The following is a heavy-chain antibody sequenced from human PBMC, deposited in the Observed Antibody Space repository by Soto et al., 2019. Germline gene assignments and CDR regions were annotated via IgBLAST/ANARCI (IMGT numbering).Heavy chain of an antibody. V-gene: IGHV3-30*18. J-gene: IGHJ4*02. CDR2: ISYDGSNK. CDR3: AKDGGYHDY. CDR1: GFTFSSYG. Sequence: LRLSGAASGFTFSSYGMHWVRQAPGKGLEWVAVISYDGSNKYYADSVKGRFTISRDNSKNTLYLQMNSLRAEDTAVYLCAKDGGYHDYWGQGTLVTVSS. D-gene: IGHD5-18*01.